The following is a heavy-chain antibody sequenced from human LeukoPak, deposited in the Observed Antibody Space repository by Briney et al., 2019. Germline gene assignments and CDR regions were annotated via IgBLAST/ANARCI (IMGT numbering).Heavy chain of an antibody. V-gene: IGHV4-39*07. Sequence: SETLSLTCTVSGDSISSSSYYWGWIRQPPGKGLEWIGTMYYSGNTYYNPSLKSRVTISVDTSKNQFSLKLSSVTAADTAVYYCARRGPHFRYYFDYWGQGTLVTVSS. CDR1: GDSISSSSYY. D-gene: IGHD3-3*02. CDR2: MYYSGNT. J-gene: IGHJ4*02. CDR3: ARRGPHFRYYFDY.